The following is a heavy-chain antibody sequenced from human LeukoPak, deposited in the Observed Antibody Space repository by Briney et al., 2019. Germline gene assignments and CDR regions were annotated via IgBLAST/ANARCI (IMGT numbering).Heavy chain of an antibody. CDR1: GYSISSGYY. D-gene: IGHD3-10*01. V-gene: IGHV4-38-2*01. CDR3: ASSYYGSGVNWFDP. J-gene: IGHJ5*02. Sequence: PSETLSLTCAVSGYSISSGYYWGWIRQPPGKGLEWIGSIYHSGSTYYNPSLKSRVTISVDTSKNQFSLKLSSVTAADTAVYYCASSYYGSGVNWFDPWGQGTLVTVPS. CDR2: IYHSGST.